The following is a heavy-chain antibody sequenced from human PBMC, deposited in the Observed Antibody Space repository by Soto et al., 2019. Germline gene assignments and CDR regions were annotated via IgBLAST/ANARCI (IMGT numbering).Heavy chain of an antibody. D-gene: IGHD6-13*01. CDR3: ARPIFLYSSSWEDYYYGMDV. J-gene: IGHJ6*02. V-gene: IGHV4-59*01. Sequence: SETRSLTCTVSGGSISSYYWSWIRQPPGKGLEWIGYIYYSGSTNYNPSLKSRVTISVDTSKNQFSLKLSSVTAADTAVYYCARPIFLYSSSWEDYYYGMDVWGQGTTVTVS. CDR1: GGSISSYY. CDR2: IYYSGST.